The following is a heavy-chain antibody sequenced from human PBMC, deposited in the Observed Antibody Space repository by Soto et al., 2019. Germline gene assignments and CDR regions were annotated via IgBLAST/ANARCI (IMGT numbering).Heavy chain of an antibody. CDR2: INPSGGST. Sequence: ASVKVSCKASGYTFTSYYMHWVRQAPGQGLEWMGIINPSGGSTSYAQKFQGRVTMTRDTSTSTVYMELSSLRSEDTAVYYCARGPSGYCSGGSCYGANYYYGMDVWGQGTTVTVSS. CDR1: GYTFTSYY. D-gene: IGHD2-15*01. CDR3: ARGPSGYCSGGSCYGANYYYGMDV. J-gene: IGHJ6*02. V-gene: IGHV1-46*03.